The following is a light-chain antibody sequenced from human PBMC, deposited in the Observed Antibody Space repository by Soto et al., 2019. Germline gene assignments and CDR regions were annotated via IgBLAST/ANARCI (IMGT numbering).Light chain of an antibody. J-gene: IGKJ1*01. CDR2: DAS. CDR3: QQYDSYRT. CDR1: QSISIW. Sequence: DIQMTQSPSTLSASVGGRVTITCRARQSISIWLAWYQQKPGKAPKLQIYDASILKSGVPSRFSGSGSGTEFTLTIRSLQPDDFATYYCQQYDSYRTFGQGTKVDIK. V-gene: IGKV1-5*01.